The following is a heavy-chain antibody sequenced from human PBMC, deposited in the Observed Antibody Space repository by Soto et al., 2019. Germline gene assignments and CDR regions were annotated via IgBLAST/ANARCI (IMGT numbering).Heavy chain of an antibody. CDR2: IIPIFGTA. CDR3: ASATVTISGGFGDDFDI. J-gene: IGHJ3*02. D-gene: IGHD4-17*01. Sequence: SVKVSCKASGGTFSSYAISWVRQAPGQGLEWMGGIIPIFGTANYAQKFQGRVTITADESTSTAYMELSSLRSEDTAVYYCASATVTISGGFGDDFDIWGQGTMVTV. CDR1: GGTFSSYA. V-gene: IGHV1-69*13.